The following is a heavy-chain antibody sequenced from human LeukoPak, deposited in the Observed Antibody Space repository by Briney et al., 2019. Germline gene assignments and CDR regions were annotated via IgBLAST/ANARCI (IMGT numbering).Heavy chain of an antibody. CDR1: GFTFSSYA. CDR3: ARDYYFDY. Sequence: PGGSLRLSCAASGFTFSSYAMHWVRQAPGKGLEWVAVISYDGSNKYYADSVKGRFTISRDNSKNTLYLQMNSLRAEDTAVYYCARDYYFDYWGQGTPVTVSS. V-gene: IGHV3-30-3*01. J-gene: IGHJ4*02. CDR2: ISYDGSNK.